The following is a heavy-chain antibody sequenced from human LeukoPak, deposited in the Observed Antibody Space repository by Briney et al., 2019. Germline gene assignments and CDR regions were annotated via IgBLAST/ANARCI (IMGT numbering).Heavy chain of an antibody. Sequence: GASVKVSCHAAGRSFSRYAISWVRQAPGQGLEWMGGIIPIFGTANYAQKFQGRVTITTDESTSRAYMELSSLRSEDTAVYYCAILGYCSGGSCYSSYYYYYMDVWGKGTTVTVSS. CDR2: IIPIFGTA. CDR1: GRSFSRYA. D-gene: IGHD2-15*01. CDR3: AILGYCSGGSCYSSYYYYYMDV. J-gene: IGHJ6*03. V-gene: IGHV1-69*05.